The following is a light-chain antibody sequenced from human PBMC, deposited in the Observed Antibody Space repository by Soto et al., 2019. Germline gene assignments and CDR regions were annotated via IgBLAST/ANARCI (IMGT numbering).Light chain of an antibody. J-gene: IGLJ1*01. Sequence: QPVLTQPPSASGTPGQGVTISCSGSTSNIGSNYVYWYQQLPGTAPKLLIYRNNQRPSWVPDRFSGSKSGTSASLAISGLRFDDEADYFCATWDDSLNGFYVFGTGTKLTVL. V-gene: IGLV1-47*01. CDR3: ATWDDSLNGFYV. CDR1: TSNIGSNY. CDR2: RNN.